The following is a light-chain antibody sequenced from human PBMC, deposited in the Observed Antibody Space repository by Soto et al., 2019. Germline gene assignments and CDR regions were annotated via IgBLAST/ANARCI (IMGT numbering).Light chain of an antibody. V-gene: IGKV1-5*03. J-gene: IGKJ4*01. CDR2: KAS. CDR1: RSISTW. CDR3: QQYAFFPLT. Sequence: DIQMTQSPSTLSASVGDRVTITCRASRSISTWLAWYQQRPGKAPKLLIQKASSLESGVPSRFSGSGSGTEFTLTISSLQPDDFATYYCQQYAFFPLTFGGGTKVDIK.